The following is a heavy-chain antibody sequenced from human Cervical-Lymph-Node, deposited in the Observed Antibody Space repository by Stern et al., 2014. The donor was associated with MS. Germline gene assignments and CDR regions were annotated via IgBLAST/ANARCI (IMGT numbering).Heavy chain of an antibody. Sequence: VQLGPSGAEVKKPGESLKISCKLSGYSFTIYYIAWVRQMPGKGLEWMGVIYPYDSDTTYSPSFQGQVTISADKSITTAYLQWSSLRASDTAMYYCARHVQGFDYWGQGTLVTVSS. J-gene: IGHJ4*02. CDR1: GYSFTIYY. V-gene: IGHV5-51*01. CDR2: IYPYDSDT. CDR3: ARHVQGFDY.